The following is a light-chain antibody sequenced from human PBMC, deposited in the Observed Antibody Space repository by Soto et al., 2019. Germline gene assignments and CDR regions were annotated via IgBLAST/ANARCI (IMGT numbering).Light chain of an antibody. V-gene: IGLV2-8*01. J-gene: IGLJ3*02. CDR1: SGDIGAYNY. CDR2: EVN. Sequence: QSALTQSPSASASPGQSVTISCTGSSGDIGAYNYVSWYQQHPGKAPKLIIYEVNKRPSGVPDRFSGSKSGITASLTVSGLQADDDADYYCGAHAGSNTWVFGGGTKLTVL. CDR3: GAHAGSNTWV.